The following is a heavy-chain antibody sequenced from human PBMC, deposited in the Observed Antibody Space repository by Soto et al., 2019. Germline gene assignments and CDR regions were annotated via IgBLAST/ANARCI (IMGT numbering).Heavy chain of an antibody. J-gene: IGHJ4*02. Sequence: SVKVSCKASGGTFSSYAISWVRQAPGQGLEWMGGIIPIFGTANYAQKLQGRVTITADESTSTAYMELSSLRSGDTAVYYCARGRPWSGSYSRYYFDYWGQGTLVTVSS. V-gene: IGHV1-69*13. CDR1: GGTFSSYA. D-gene: IGHD1-26*01. CDR3: ARGRPWSGSYSRYYFDY. CDR2: IIPIFGTA.